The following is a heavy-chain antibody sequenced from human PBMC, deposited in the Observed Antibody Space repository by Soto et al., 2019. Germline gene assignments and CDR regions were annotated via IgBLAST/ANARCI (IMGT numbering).Heavy chain of an antibody. CDR2: MNPNSANP. J-gene: IGHJ5*02. Sequence: QVQLVQSGAQVKKPGASVKVSCKASGYTFTNNDISWVRQATGQGLEWMGWMNPNSANPGYAQKFQGRVSMTRNTSISTAYMELRSLRSDDTAIYYCARMATSGTLNWFDPWGQGTLVIVSS. CDR3: ARMATSGTLNWFDP. CDR1: GYTFTNND. V-gene: IGHV1-8*01.